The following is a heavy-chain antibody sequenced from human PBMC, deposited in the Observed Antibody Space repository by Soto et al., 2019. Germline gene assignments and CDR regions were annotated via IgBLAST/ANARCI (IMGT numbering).Heavy chain of an antibody. D-gene: IGHD3-22*01. CDR2: INHSGST. J-gene: IGHJ4*02. Sequence: SETLSLTCAVYGGSFSGYYWSWIRQPPGKGLEWIGEINHSGSTNYNPSLKSRVTISVDTSKNQFSLKLSSVTAADTAVYYCARGGGYYDSSGYPGYWGQGTLVTVSA. CDR3: ARGGGYYDSSGYPGY. CDR1: GGSFSGYY. V-gene: IGHV4-34*01.